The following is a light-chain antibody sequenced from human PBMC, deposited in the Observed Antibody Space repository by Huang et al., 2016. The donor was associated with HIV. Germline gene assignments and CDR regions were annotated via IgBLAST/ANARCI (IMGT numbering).Light chain of an antibody. V-gene: IGKV3-11*01. CDR3: HQRSNWLPYT. CDR2: DAS. J-gene: IGKJ2*01. CDR1: QSIGKY. Sequence: EIVLTQSPATLSLSPGQRVTLSCRASQSIGKYLAWYQQRPGQPPRLLIYDASNRATGIPTRFSGRVSGTDFTLTITSLEPEDFAVYYCHQRSNWLPYTFGQGTKLEIK.